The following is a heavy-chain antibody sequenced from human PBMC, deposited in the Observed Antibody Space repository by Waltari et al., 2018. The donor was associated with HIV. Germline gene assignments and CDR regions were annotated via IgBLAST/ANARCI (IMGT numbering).Heavy chain of an antibody. Sequence: QVQLVESGGGVVPPGRSLRLSCAASGFTFRTYVIHRVRQAPGKGLEWVADVSYDGSDKHYADSVKGRFTISRDNAKNTVYLQLSSLRAEDTAAYYCAKDVRYWDGLFYVGHDAFDVWGQGTMVTVSS. D-gene: IGHD3-3*01. CDR3: AKDVRYWDGLFYVGHDAFDV. CDR2: VSYDGSDK. V-gene: IGHV3-30-3*02. J-gene: IGHJ3*01. CDR1: GFTFRTYV.